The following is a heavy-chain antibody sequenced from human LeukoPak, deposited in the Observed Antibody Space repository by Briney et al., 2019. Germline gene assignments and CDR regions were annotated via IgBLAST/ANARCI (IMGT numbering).Heavy chain of an antibody. CDR2: ISAYNGNT. J-gene: IGHJ4*02. Sequence: HGASVKVSCKVSGYTLTELSMHWVRQAPGQGLEWMGWISAYNGNTNYAQKLQGRVTMTTDTSTSTAYMELRSLRSDDTAVYYCARGVEMATDWGQGTLVTVSS. CDR1: GYTLTELS. D-gene: IGHD5-24*01. CDR3: ARGVEMATD. V-gene: IGHV1-18*01.